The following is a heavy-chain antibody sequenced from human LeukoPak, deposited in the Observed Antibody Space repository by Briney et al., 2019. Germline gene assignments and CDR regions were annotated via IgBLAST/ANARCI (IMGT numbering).Heavy chain of an antibody. J-gene: IGHJ4*02. Sequence: GGSLRLSCATSGFTFSTYAMSWVRQAPGKGLEWVSAISGSGASTYYADSVKGRFTISRDNAKNSLYLQMSSLRAEDTAVYYCARDPSRGYTYGYGDYWGQGTLVTVSS. D-gene: IGHD5-18*01. V-gene: IGHV3-23*01. CDR2: ISGSGAST. CDR1: GFTFSTYA. CDR3: ARDPSRGYTYGYGDY.